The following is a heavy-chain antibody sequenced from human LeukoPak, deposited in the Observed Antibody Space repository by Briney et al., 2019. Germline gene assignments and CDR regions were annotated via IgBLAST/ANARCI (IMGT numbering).Heavy chain of an antibody. Sequence: SETLSLTCTVSGGSISSYYWSWIRQPPGKGLGWIGYIYYSGSTNYNPSLKSRVTISVDTSKNQFSLKLRSVTAADTAVYYCARAGQGGDFWSGYYHPYYFDYWGQGTLVTVSS. CDR3: ARAGQGGDFWSGYYHPYYFDY. CDR1: GGSISSYY. CDR2: IYYSGST. V-gene: IGHV4-59*01. D-gene: IGHD3-3*01. J-gene: IGHJ4*02.